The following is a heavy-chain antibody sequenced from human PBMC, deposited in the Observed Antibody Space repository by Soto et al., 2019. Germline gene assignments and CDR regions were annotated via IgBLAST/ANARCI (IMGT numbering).Heavy chain of an antibody. V-gene: IGHV3-23*01. J-gene: IGHJ6*03. D-gene: IGHD1-26*01. CDR3: AKSRSWNYYYYYYMDV. Sequence: GGSLRLSCAASGFTFSSYAMSWVRQAPGKGLEWVSAISGSGGSTYYADSVKGRFTISRDNSKNTLYLQMNSLRAEDTAVYYCAKSRSWNYYYYYYMDVWGKGTTVTVSS. CDR2: ISGSGGST. CDR1: GFTFSSYA.